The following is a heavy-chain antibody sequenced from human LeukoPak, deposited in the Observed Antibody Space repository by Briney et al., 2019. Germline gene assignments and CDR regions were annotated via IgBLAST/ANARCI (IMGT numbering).Heavy chain of an antibody. Sequence: ASVKVSCKASGGTFSSYAISWVRQAPGQGLEWMGRIIPILGIANYAQKFQGRVTITADKSTSTAYMELSSLRSEDTAVYYCARDLIRVYDSSALDAFDIWGQGTMVTVSS. CDR1: GGTFSSYA. CDR3: ARDLIRVYDSSALDAFDI. CDR2: IIPILGIA. J-gene: IGHJ3*02. V-gene: IGHV1-69*04. D-gene: IGHD3-22*01.